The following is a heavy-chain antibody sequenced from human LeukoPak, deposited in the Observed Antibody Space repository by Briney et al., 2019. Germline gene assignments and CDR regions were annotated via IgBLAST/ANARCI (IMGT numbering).Heavy chain of an antibody. CDR1: GYTFTSYG. V-gene: IGHV1-18*01. CDR2: ISAYNGNT. CDR3: ARDLLRGYSYGDLGY. Sequence: ASVKVSCEASGYTFTSYGISWVRQAPGQGLEWMGWISAYNGNTNYAQKLQGRVTMTTDTSTSTAYMELRSLRSGDTAVYYCARDLLRGYSYGDLGYWGQGTLVTVSS. J-gene: IGHJ4*02. D-gene: IGHD5-18*01.